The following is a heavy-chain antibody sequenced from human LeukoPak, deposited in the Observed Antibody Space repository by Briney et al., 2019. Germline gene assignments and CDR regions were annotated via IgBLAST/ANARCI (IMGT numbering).Heavy chain of an antibody. CDR1: GGSISSSSYY. V-gene: IGHV4-39*07. J-gene: IGHJ6*03. CDR3: ARRAGSYQRYYYYMDV. D-gene: IGHD3-10*01. Sequence: SETLSLTCTVSGGSISSSSYYWGWIRQPPGKGLEWIGSIYYSGSTYYNPSLKSRVTISVDTSKNQFSLKLSSVTAADTAVYYCARRAGSYQRYYYYMDVWGKGTTVTISS. CDR2: IYYSGST.